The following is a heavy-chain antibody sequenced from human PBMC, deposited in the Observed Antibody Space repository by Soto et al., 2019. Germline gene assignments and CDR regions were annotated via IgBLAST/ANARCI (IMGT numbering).Heavy chain of an antibody. CDR1: GYTFTSYG. CDR2: ISAYNGNT. V-gene: IGHV1-18*01. D-gene: IGHD6-19*01. J-gene: IGHJ6*02. CDR3: ARRQRRSIAVAGYGMDV. Sequence: ASVKVSCKASGYTFTSYGISWVRQAPGQGLEWMGWISAYNGNTNYAQKLQGRVTMTTDTSTSTAYMELRSLRSDDTPVYYCARRQRRSIAVAGYGMDVWGQGTTVTVSS.